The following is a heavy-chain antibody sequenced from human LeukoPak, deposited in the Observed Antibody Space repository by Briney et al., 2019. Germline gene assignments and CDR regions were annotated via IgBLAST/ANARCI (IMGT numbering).Heavy chain of an antibody. CDR1: GGSISSYY. CDR2: IYTSGST. J-gene: IGHJ4*02. Sequence: SETLSLTCTVSGGSISSYYWSWIRQPAGKGLEWIGRIYTSGSTNYNPSLKSRVTMSVDTSKNQFSLKLSSVTAADTAVYYCAREFSLWVRGVIDYWGQGTLVTVSS. CDR3: AREFSLWVRGVIDY. V-gene: IGHV4-4*07. D-gene: IGHD3-10*01.